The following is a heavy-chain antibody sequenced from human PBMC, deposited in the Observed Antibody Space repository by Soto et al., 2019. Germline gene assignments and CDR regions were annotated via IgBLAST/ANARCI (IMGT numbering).Heavy chain of an antibody. CDR2: ISHDGSNK. J-gene: IGHJ4*02. CDR3: ASGYYYDRSALDY. V-gene: IGHV3-30-3*01. Sequence: GSLRLSCAAYGFAFSSYAMRWVRQAPGKGLEWVAVISHDGSNKYYADSVKGRFTISRDNSKNTLYLQMNSLRAEDTAVYYCASGYYYDRSALDYWGRGTLVTVSS. CDR1: GFAFSSYA. D-gene: IGHD3-22*01.